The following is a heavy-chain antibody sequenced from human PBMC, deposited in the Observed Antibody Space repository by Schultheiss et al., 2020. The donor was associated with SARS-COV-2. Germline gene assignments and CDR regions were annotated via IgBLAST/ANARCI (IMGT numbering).Heavy chain of an antibody. V-gene: IGHV4-31*03. J-gene: IGHJ6*02. Sequence: LRLSCTVSGGSISSGGYYWSWIRQHPGKGLEWIGYIYYSGSTYYNPSIKSRVTISVDTSKNQFSLKLSSVTATDTAVYYCARDRYYYGIDVWGQGTTVTVSS. CDR3: ARDRYYYGIDV. CDR1: GGSISSGGYY. CDR2: IYYSGST.